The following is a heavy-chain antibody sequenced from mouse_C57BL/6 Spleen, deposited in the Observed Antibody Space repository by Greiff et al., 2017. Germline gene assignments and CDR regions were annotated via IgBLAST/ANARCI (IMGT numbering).Heavy chain of an antibody. Sequence: EVMLVESGGGLVQPGGSMKLSCVASGFTFSNYWMNWVRQSPEKGLEWVAQIRLKSDNYATHYAESVKGRFIISRDDSKSSVYLQMNNLRAEDTGIYYCTQLTGTDYWGQGTTLTVSS. CDR1: GFTFSNYW. D-gene: IGHD4-1*01. CDR2: IRLKSDNYAT. V-gene: IGHV6-3*01. J-gene: IGHJ2*01. CDR3: TQLTGTDY.